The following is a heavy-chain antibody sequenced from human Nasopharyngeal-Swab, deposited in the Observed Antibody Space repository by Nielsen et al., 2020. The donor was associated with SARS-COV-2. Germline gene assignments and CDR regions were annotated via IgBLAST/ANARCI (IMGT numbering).Heavy chain of an antibody. V-gene: IGHV3-53*01. CDR3: ARDFWNDAFDI. CDR2: IYSGGST. Sequence: GGSLRLSCAASGVTASSNYMSWVRQAPGKGLEWVSVIYSGGSTYYADSVKGRFTISRDNSKDTLYLQMNSLRAEDTAVYYCARDFWNDAFDIWGQGTMVTVSS. J-gene: IGHJ3*02. CDR1: GVTASSNY. D-gene: IGHD3-3*01.